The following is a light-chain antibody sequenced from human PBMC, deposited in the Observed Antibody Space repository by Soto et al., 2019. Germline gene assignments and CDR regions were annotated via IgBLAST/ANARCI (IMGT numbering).Light chain of an antibody. V-gene: IGLV2-8*01. CDR1: SSDIGGYNY. CDR2: EVS. Sequence: QSVLTQPPSASGTPGQSVTISCTGTSSDIGGYNYVSWYQQHPGKAPKLIIYEVSKRPSGVPDRFSGSKSANTASLTGSGLQEEDEADYYCTSDAGSNNLVFAGGTKLTVL. CDR3: TSDAGSNNLV. J-gene: IGLJ3*02.